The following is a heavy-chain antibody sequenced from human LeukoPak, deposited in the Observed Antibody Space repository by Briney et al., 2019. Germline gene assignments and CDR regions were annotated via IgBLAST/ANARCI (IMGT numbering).Heavy chain of an antibody. CDR1: GFTFSRYY. CDR3: AKMMTTVTTFDY. CDR2: LSGSGGNT. J-gene: IGHJ4*02. Sequence: GGSLRLSCAASGFTFSRYYMSWVRQAPGKGLEWVSLLSGSGGNTYYADSVKGRFTISRDNSKNTLYLQMNSLRAEDTAVYYCAKMMTTVTTFDYWGQGTLVTVSS. D-gene: IGHD4-11*01. V-gene: IGHV3-23*01.